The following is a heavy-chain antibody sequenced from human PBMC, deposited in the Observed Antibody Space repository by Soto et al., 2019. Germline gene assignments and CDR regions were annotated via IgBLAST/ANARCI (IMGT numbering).Heavy chain of an antibody. D-gene: IGHD2-15*01. Sequence: PSETLSLTCTVSGGSISSGDYYWSWIRQPPGKGLEWIGYIYYSGSTYYNPSLKSRVTISVDTSKNQFSLKLSSVTAADTAVYYCARLYCSGGSCYLGAWFDPWGQGTLVTVS. V-gene: IGHV4-30-4*01. CDR2: IYYSGST. J-gene: IGHJ5*02. CDR1: GGSISSGDYY. CDR3: ARLYCSGGSCYLGAWFDP.